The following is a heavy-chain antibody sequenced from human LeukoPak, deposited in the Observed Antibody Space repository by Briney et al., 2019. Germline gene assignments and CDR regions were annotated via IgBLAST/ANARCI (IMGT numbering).Heavy chain of an antibody. V-gene: IGHV1-18*04. Sequence: ASGKVCCQASGYTYNSYGISWVRQAPGQGLEWMGWISAYNGNTNYAQKLQGRVTMTTDTSTSTAYMELRSLRSDDTAVYYCARVITLLGYCSGGSCRGGDDYWGQGTLVTVSS. CDR1: GYTYNSYG. CDR2: ISAYNGNT. J-gene: IGHJ4*02. D-gene: IGHD2-15*01. CDR3: ARVITLLGYCSGGSCRGGDDY.